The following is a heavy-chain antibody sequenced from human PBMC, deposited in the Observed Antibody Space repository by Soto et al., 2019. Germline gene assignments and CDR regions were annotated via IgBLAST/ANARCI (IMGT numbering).Heavy chain of an antibody. D-gene: IGHD3-9*01. CDR1: GGSISSSKW. V-gene: IGHV4-4*02. Sequence: SETLSLTCAVSGGSISSSKWWSWVRQSPGKGLQWIGEIDHRGSTNYNPSLKSRVTISVDKSKKQFSLKLKSLTAADTAVYYCAKTPIDGNWYDSWGQGTLVTVSS. J-gene: IGHJ5*01. CDR3: AKTPIDGNWYDS. CDR2: IDHRGST.